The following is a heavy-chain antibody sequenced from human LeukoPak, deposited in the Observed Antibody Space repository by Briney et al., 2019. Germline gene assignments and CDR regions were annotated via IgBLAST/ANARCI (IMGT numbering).Heavy chain of an antibody. CDR1: GFTFTNYA. V-gene: IGHV3-23*01. J-gene: IGHJ4*02. CDR3: AKRPGVYSSSWYFDY. CDR2: ISGSGGST. Sequence: GGSLRLSCAASGFTFTNYAMNWVRQAPGKGLEWVSAISGSGGSTYYADSVKGRFTISRDNSKNTLYLQMNSLRAEDTAVYYCAKRPGVYSSSWYFDYWGQGTLVTVSS. D-gene: IGHD6-13*01.